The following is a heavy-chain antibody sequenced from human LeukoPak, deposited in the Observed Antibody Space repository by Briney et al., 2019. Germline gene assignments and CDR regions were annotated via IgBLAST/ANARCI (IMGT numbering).Heavy chain of an antibody. D-gene: IGHD3-3*01. Sequence: GGSLRLSCAASGFTFSSYWMSWVRQAPGKGLEWVANIKQGGSEKYYVDSVKGRFTISRDNAKNSLYLQMNSLRAEDTAVYYCASARGYDFWSGSNYWGQGTLVTVSS. CDR1: GFTFSSYW. CDR2: IKQGGSEK. V-gene: IGHV3-7*01. J-gene: IGHJ4*02. CDR3: ASARGYDFWSGSNY.